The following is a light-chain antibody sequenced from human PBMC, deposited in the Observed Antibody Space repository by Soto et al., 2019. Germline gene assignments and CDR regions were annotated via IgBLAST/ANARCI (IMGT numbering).Light chain of an antibody. CDR3: QQTYSTPRT. V-gene: IGKV1-39*01. Sequence: DIQMTQSPSSLSASVGDRVTITCRASRSINTYVNWYQQRPGKAPELLIYSASSLHTGVQSRFSGSGAGTDFTFTINSLVPEDFAIYYCQQTYSTPRTFGQGTKVDIK. CDR2: SAS. J-gene: IGKJ1*01. CDR1: RSINTY.